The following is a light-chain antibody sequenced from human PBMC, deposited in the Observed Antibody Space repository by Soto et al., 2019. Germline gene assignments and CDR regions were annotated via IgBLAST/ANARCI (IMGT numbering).Light chain of an antibody. CDR3: GTWDSSLSAHWV. J-gene: IGLJ3*02. CDR1: SSNIGNNY. Sequence: QSVLTQPPSVSAAPGQKVTISCSGSSSNIGNNYVSWYQQLPGTAPKLLIYENNKRPSGIPDRFSGSKSGTSATLGITGLQTGDEADYYCGTWDSSLSAHWVFGGWTKLTVL. V-gene: IGLV1-51*02. CDR2: ENN.